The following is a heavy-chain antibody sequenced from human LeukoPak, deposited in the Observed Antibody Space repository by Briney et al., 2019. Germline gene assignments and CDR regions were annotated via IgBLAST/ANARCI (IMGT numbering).Heavy chain of an antibody. J-gene: IGHJ5*02. V-gene: IGHV3-74*01. CDR3: ARAEYSSSELMFDP. CDR1: GFTFSSYW. CDR2: INSDGSST. D-gene: IGHD6-6*01. Sequence: GGSLRLSCAASGFTFSSYWMHWVRQAPGKGLVWVSRINSDGSSTSYADSVKGRFTISRDNAKNTLYLQMNSLRAEDTAVYYCARAEYSSSELMFDPWGQGTLVTVSS.